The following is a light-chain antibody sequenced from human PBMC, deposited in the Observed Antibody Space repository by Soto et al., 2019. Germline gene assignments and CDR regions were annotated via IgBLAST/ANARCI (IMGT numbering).Light chain of an antibody. J-gene: IGKJ1*01. V-gene: IGKV1-5*01. CDR2: DAS. CDR1: QPISSW. Sequence: DIQMTQSPSTLCGSVVHRVTITCRASQPISSWLAWYQQKPGQAPKLLIYDASSLESGVPSRFSGSGAGTEITLTISSLQPDDFATSCCQQYNDYWTFGQGTKVDIK. CDR3: QQYNDYWT.